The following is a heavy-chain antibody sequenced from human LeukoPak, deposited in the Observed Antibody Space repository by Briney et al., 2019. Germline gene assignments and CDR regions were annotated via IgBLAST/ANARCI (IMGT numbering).Heavy chain of an antibody. V-gene: IGHV4-4*07. CDR3: ARRMLEARESSATNWFDT. Sequence: PSETLSLTCTVSGGSLSSYSWNWIRQPPGKGLEWLGRTYTSGSTNYNPSLQSRITISADTSKNQFSLRLTSVTAADTAVYYCARRMLEARESSATNWFDTWGQGTLVSVSS. J-gene: IGHJ5*02. D-gene: IGHD5-12*01. CDR2: TYTSGST. CDR1: GGSLSSYS.